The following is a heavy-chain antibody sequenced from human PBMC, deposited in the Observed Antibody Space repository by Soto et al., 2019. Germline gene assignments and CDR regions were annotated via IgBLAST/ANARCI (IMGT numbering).Heavy chain of an antibody. J-gene: IGHJ4*02. V-gene: IGHV1-69*12. CDR1: GGTFSNYA. CDR3: ARGPDYEGYFDY. D-gene: IGHD4-17*01. Sequence: QVRLVQSGAEVKKPGSSVKVSCKASGGTFSNYAIAWLRQAPGQGLEWMGGIILPFGTQNYAQKFQGRVTISADESMTTAYMEMSGLTSEDTAVYYCARGPDYEGYFDYWGRGTLVTVSS. CDR2: IILPFGTQ.